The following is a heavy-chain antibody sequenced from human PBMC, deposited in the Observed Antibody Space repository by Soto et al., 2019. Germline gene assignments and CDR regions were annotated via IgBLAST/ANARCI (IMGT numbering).Heavy chain of an antibody. J-gene: IGHJ3*02. CDR1: GFTFISYA. D-gene: IGHD3-10*01. V-gene: IGHV3-23*01. Sequence: GGSLRLSCASSGFTFISYAMSWVRQAPGKGLEWVSAISGSGGSTYYADSVKGRFTISRDNSKNTLYLQMNSLRAEDTAVYYCAKDRDYYGSGSYYAFDIWGQGTMVTVSS. CDR3: AKDRDYYGSGSYYAFDI. CDR2: ISGSGGST.